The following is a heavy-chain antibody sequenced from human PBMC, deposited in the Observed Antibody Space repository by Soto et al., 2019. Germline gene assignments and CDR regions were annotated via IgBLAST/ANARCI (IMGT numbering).Heavy chain of an antibody. Sequence: ASVKVSCKASGYTFTSYYMHWVRQAPGQGLEWMGIINPSGGSTSYAQKFQGRVTITTDTSTSTVYMELSSLRSEDTAVYYCARTGGSGYLSRAFDIWGQGTMVTVSS. D-gene: IGHD3-22*01. V-gene: IGHV1-46*01. J-gene: IGHJ3*02. CDR1: GYTFTSYY. CDR3: ARTGGSGYLSRAFDI. CDR2: INPSGGST.